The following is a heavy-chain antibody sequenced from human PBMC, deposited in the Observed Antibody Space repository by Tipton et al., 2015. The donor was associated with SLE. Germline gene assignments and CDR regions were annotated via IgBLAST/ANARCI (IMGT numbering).Heavy chain of an antibody. CDR1: GGSFSGYY. CDR2: INHSGST. D-gene: IGHD2-15*01. CDR3: ARGEFVVVVAATYYYYGMDV. V-gene: IGHV4-34*01. Sequence: GSLRLSCAVYGGSFSGYYWSWIRQPPGKGLEWIGEINHSGSTNYNPSLKSRVTISVDTSKNQFSLKLSSVTAADTAVYYCARGEFVVVVAATYYYYGMDVWGQGP. J-gene: IGHJ6*02.